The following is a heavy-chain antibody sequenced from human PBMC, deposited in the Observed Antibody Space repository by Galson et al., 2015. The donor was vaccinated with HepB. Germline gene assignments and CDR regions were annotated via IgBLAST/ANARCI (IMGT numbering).Heavy chain of an antibody. D-gene: IGHD2-2*01. J-gene: IGHJ6*02. CDR3: ARAAAANYYYYYGMDV. CDR2: IIPIFGTA. Sequence: SVKVSCKASGGTFSSYAISWVRQAPGQGLEWMGGIIPIFGTANYAQKFQGRVTITADESTSTAYMELSSLRSEDTAVYYCARAAAANYYYYYGMDVWGQGTTVTVSS. CDR1: GGTFSSYA. V-gene: IGHV1-69*13.